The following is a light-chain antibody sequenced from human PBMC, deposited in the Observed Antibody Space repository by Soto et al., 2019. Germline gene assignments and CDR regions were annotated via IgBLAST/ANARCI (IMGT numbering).Light chain of an antibody. J-gene: IGKJ1*01. CDR1: QSVSTNY. CDR3: RQYGSSPPT. Sequence: EIVLTQSPGTLSLSPGERATLSCRASQSVSTNYLAWYQRKPGQAPRLLIYGASRRATDIPNRFSGSGSWTDCTCTITRLKAEDFAWYYCRQYGSSPPTFGQGTKVEIK. V-gene: IGKV3-20*01. CDR2: GAS.